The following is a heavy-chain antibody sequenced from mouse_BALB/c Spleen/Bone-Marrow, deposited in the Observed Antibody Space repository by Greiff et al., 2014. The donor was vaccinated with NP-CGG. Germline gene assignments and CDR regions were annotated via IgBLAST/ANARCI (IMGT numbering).Heavy chain of an antibody. CDR2: IHYSGST. CDR3: AREARTTARFAY. Sequence: VQLKESGPDLVKPSQSLSLTCTVTGYSITSGYGWHWIRQFSGNKLEWMGYIHYSGSTNYNPSLKSRISITRDTSKNQFFLQLNSVTTEDTATYYCAREARTTARFAYWGQGTLVTVSA. J-gene: IGHJ3*01. V-gene: IGHV3-1*02. CDR1: GYSITSGYG. D-gene: IGHD1-2*01.